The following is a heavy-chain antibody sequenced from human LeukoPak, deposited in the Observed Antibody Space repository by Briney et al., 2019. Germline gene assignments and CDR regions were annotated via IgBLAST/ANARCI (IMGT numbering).Heavy chain of an antibody. D-gene: IGHD6-13*01. J-gene: IGHJ2*01. CDR1: GGSVSSYY. CDR3: ARVYYSSSYDYWYFDL. V-gene: IGHV4-59*02. CDR2: MYYSGST. Sequence: PSETLSLTCTVSGGSVSSYYWSWIRQPPGKGLEWIGYMYYSGSTNYNPSLKSRVTISIDTSKNQFSLKLNSVTAADTAVYYCARVYYSSSYDYWYFDLWGRGTLVTVSS.